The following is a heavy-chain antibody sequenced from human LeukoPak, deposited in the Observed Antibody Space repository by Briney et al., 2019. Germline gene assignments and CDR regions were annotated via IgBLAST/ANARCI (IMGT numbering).Heavy chain of an antibody. D-gene: IGHD3-22*01. Sequence: PGGSLRLSCAASGFAFSSYGMHWVRQARGKGLEWVAFIRYDGSNKYYADSVKVRFTISRDNSKNTLYLQMNSLRAEDTAVYYCAKDDYDSSGYYSRFDYWGQGTLVTVSS. J-gene: IGHJ4*02. V-gene: IGHV3-30*02. CDR2: IRYDGSNK. CDR3: AKDDYDSSGYYSRFDY. CDR1: GFAFSSYG.